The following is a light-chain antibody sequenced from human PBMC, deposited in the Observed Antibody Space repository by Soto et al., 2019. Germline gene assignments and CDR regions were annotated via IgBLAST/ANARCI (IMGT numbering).Light chain of an antibody. Sequence: QSALTQPLSVSGSPGQSVTISCTGTSSDVGGYDYVSWYQQHPGKAPKLMIYEVSNRPSGVSNRFSGSKSGNTASLTISGLQAEDEADYYCSSYTSSSTWVFGGGTKLTVL. J-gene: IGLJ3*02. CDR1: SSDVGGYDY. CDR3: SSYTSSSTWV. V-gene: IGLV2-14*01. CDR2: EVS.